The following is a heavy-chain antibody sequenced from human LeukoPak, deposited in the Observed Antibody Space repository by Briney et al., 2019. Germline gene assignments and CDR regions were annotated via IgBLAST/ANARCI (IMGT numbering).Heavy chain of an antibody. Sequence: ASVKVSCKASGYTFTGYYMHWVRQAPGQGLEWMGWINPNSGGTNYVQKFQGRVTMTRDTSISTAYMELSRLRSDDTAVYYCARGTRYYDILTGYWSYFDYWGQGTLVTVSS. CDR2: INPNSGGT. D-gene: IGHD3-9*01. V-gene: IGHV1-2*02. CDR1: GYTFTGYY. CDR3: ARGTRYYDILTGYWSYFDY. J-gene: IGHJ4*02.